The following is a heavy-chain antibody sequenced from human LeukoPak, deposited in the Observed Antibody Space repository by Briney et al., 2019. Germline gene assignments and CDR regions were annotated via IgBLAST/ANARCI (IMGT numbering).Heavy chain of an antibody. V-gene: IGHV3-30*18. D-gene: IGHD1-1*01. CDR2: MSYNGQIT. CDR1: GFSFSSYG. Sequence: GGSLRLSCVASGFSFSSYGMHWVRQVPGKGLEWVAVMSYNGQITYYADSLRGRFTISRDNSKDTLYLQMNSLRVEDTAVYYCAKVQLERRELLPNFDSWGQGTLVTVSS. J-gene: IGHJ4*02. CDR3: AKVQLERRELLPNFDS.